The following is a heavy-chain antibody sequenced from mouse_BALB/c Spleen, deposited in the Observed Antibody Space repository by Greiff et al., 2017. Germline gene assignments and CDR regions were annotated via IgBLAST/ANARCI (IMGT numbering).Heavy chain of an antibody. J-gene: IGHJ3*01. CDR1: GYTFTSYW. Sequence: VKLQESGAELARPGASVKLSCKASGYTFTSYWMQWVKQRPGQGLEWIGAIYPGDGDTRYTQKFKGKATLTADKSSSTAYMQLSSLASEDSAVYYCARRGDGYPFAYWGQGTLVTVSA. V-gene: IGHV1-87*01. CDR2: IYPGDGDT. CDR3: ARRGDGYPFAY. D-gene: IGHD2-3*01.